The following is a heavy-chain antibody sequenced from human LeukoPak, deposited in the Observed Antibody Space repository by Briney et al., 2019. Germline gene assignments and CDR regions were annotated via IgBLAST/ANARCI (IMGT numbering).Heavy chain of an antibody. V-gene: IGHV1-2*02. CDR2: INPNSGCT. CDR3: ARSLCHGCAFDI. Sequence: GASVKVSCKASGYTFTGYYMHWVRQAPGQGLEWMGWINPNSGCTNYAKKFQGRVTMTRDTSISTAYMELSSLRSDDTAVYYCARSLCHGCAFDIWGQGTMVTVSS. CDR1: GYTFTGYY. J-gene: IGHJ3*02.